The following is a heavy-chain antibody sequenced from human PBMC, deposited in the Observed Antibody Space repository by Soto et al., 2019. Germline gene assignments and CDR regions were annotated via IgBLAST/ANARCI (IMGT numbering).Heavy chain of an antibody. V-gene: IGHV3-7*04. CDR2: IKPDGGEK. Sequence: GGSLRLSCAASGFTFSSYWMSRVRQAPGKGLEWVANIKPDGGEKWCVDSVKGRFTISRDNAKNSVYLQMNSLRAEDTAVYYCARGDYYDSSGPFSDAFDVWGQGTMVTVSS. J-gene: IGHJ3*01. CDR3: ARGDYYDSSGPFSDAFDV. CDR1: GFTFSSYW. D-gene: IGHD3-22*01.